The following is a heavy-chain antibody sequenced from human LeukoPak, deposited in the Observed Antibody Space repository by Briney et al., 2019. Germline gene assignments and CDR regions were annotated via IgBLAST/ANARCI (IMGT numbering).Heavy chain of an antibody. CDR3: AKDPLYDSSGAYFDY. Sequence: GRSLRLSCAASGFTFDDYAMHWVRQAPEKGLEWVSGISWNSGSIGYADSVKGRFTISRDNAKNSLYPQMNSLRAEDTALYYCAKDPLYDSSGAYFDYWGQGTLVTVSS. CDR2: ISWNSGSI. D-gene: IGHD3-22*01. V-gene: IGHV3-9*01. J-gene: IGHJ4*02. CDR1: GFTFDDYA.